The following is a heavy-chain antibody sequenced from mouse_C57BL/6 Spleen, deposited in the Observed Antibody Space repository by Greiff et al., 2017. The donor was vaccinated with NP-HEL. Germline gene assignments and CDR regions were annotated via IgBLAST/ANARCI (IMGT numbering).Heavy chain of an antibody. D-gene: IGHD2-2*01. CDR3: SMVNYYAMDY. CDR1: GYTFTSYW. V-gene: IGHV1-69*01. CDR2: IDPSDSYT. J-gene: IGHJ4*01. Sequence: QVQLQQPGAELVMPGASVKLSCKASGYTFTSYWMHWVKQRPGQGLEWIGEIDPSDSYTNYNQKFKGKSTLTVDKSSSTAYMQLSSLTSEDSEVYYCSMVNYYAMDYWGQGTSVTVSS.